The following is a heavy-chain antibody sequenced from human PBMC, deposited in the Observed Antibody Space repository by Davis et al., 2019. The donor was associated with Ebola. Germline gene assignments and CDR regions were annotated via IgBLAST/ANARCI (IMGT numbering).Heavy chain of an antibody. J-gene: IGHJ4*02. CDR1: VITFSSYA. V-gene: IGHV3-30-3*01. CDR3: ARKTEFDY. CDR2: ISYDGSNK. Sequence: PGGSLRLSCADSVITFSSYAMHWVRQAPGKGLEWVAVISYDGSNKYYADSVKGRFTISRDNSKNTLYLQMNSLRAEDTAVYYCARKTEFDYWGQGTLVTVSS.